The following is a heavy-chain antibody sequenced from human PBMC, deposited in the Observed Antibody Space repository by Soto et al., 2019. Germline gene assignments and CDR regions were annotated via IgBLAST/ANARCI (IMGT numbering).Heavy chain of an antibody. CDR2: VDYSGST. J-gene: IGHJ6*02. CDR1: GASISTTSYY. CDR3: ASLRWYSGRNGVDV. V-gene: IGHV4-39*01. Sequence: QLQLQQSGPGLLKPSETLALTCNVSGASISTTSYYWAWIRQSPGKGLAWIATVDYSGSTYYNPSLRSRVTISVDTSKNQFSLKLTSVTAADTAVYYCASLRWYSGRNGVDVWGQGTTVTVSS. D-gene: IGHD1-26*01.